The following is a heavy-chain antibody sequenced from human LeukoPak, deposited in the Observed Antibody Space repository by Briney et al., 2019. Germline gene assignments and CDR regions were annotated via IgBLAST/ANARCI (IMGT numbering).Heavy chain of an antibody. CDR1: GFTFSSYA. CDR3: ARDDSSGYHAFDI. J-gene: IGHJ3*02. Sequence: GGSLRLSCAASGFTFSSYAMHWVRQAPGKGLEWVANIKQDGSEKYYVDSVKGRFTISRDNAKNSLYLQMNSLRAEDTAVYYCARDDSSGYHAFDIWGQGTMVTVSS. D-gene: IGHD3-22*01. CDR2: IKQDGSEK. V-gene: IGHV3-7*01.